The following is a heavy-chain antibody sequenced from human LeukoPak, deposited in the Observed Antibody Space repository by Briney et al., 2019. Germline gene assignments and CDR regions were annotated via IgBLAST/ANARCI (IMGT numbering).Heavy chain of an antibody. CDR2: ISGSGGRT. V-gene: IGHV3-23*01. D-gene: IGHD3-9*01. CDR1: GFTFSSYG. Sequence: GGSLRLSCAASGFTFSSYGMNWVRQAPGNGLEWVSGISGSGGRTYYADSVKGRFTISRDNSKNTLYLQMNNLRADDTAVYYCAKDATGFSDFDYWGQGTLVTVSS. J-gene: IGHJ4*02. CDR3: AKDATGFSDFDY.